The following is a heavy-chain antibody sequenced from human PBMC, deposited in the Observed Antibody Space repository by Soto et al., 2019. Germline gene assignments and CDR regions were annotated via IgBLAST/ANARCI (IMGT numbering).Heavy chain of an antibody. CDR2: IYSGGTT. J-gene: IGHJ4*02. CDR3: ERLGATAHLDY. D-gene: IGHD1-1*01. Sequence: GCSLRLSCAASGFTVSTNYMSWVRQAPGKGLEWVSVIYSGGTTYYADSVKGRFTISRDSSKNTLYLQMNSLIAEDTAAYYCERLGATAHLDYWGQRTLVPVSS. V-gene: IGHV3-53*01. CDR1: GFTVSTNY.